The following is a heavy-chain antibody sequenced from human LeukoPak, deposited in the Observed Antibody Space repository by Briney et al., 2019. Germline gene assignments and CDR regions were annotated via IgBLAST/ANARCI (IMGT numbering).Heavy chain of an antibody. CDR1: GDSVSSNNAA. D-gene: IGHD7-27*01. CDR3: VGSHNGDIDY. V-gene: IGHV6-1*01. CDR2: TYYRSKWYY. Sequence: SQTLSLTCAISGDSVSSNNAAWNWIRQSPSRGLEWLGRTYYRSKWYYHYAVSVKSRITIKPDTSKNRFSLQLNFVTPDDTAVYYCVGSHNGDIDYWGQGTLVTVSS. J-gene: IGHJ4*02.